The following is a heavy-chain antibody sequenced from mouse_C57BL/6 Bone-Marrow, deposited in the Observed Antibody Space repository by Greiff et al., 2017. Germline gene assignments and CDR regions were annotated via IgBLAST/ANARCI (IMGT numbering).Heavy chain of an antibody. J-gene: IGHJ4*01. CDR3: ARGELRSYFYAMDY. CDR2: ISDGGSYT. V-gene: IGHV5-4*03. CDR1: GFTFSSYA. D-gene: IGHD1-1*01. Sequence: EVKLVESGGGLVKPGGSLKLSCAASGFTFSSYAMSWVRQTPEKRLEWVATISDGGSYTYYPDNVKGRFTIFRDNAKNNLYLQMSHRKSEDTAMYYCARGELRSYFYAMDYWGQGTSVTVSS.